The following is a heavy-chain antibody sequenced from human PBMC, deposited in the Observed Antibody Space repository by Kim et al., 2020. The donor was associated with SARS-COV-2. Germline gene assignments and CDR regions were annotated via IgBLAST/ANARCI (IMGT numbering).Heavy chain of an antibody. D-gene: IGHD5-12*01. CDR2: IYSGGST. CDR3: ARESGYDNIDYGMDV. J-gene: IGHJ6*02. CDR1: GFTVSSNY. V-gene: IGHV3-53*01. Sequence: GGSLRLSCAASGFTVSSNYMSWVRQAPGKGLEWVSVIYSGGSTYYADSVKGRFTISRDNSKNTLYLQMNSLRAEDTAVYYCARESGYDNIDYGMDVWGQGTTVTVSS.